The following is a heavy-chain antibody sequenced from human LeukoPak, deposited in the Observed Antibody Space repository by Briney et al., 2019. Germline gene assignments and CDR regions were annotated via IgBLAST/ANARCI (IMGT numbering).Heavy chain of an antibody. Sequence: PSQTLSLTCTVSGGSISSSSYYWGWIRHPPGKGLEWIGSIYYSGSTYYNPSLKSRVTISVDTSKNQFSLKLSSVTAADTAVYYCARGGTTYYFDYWGQGTLVTVSS. J-gene: IGHJ4*02. D-gene: IGHD2/OR15-2a*01. CDR3: ARGGTTYYFDY. V-gene: IGHV4-39*07. CDR2: IYYSGST. CDR1: GGSISSSSYY.